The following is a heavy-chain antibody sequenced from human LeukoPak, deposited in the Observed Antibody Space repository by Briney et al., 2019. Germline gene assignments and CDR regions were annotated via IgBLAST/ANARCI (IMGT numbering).Heavy chain of an antibody. V-gene: IGHV1-18*01. CDR3: ARAVLLWFGELNWFDP. CDR2: ISAYNGNT. CDR1: GYTFTSYG. J-gene: IGHJ5*02. Sequence: ASVKVSCKASGYTFTSYGISWVRQAPGQGLEWMGWISAYNGNTNYAQKLQGRVTVTTDTSTSTAYMELRSLRSDDTAVYYCARAVLLWFGELNWFDPWGQGTLVTVSS. D-gene: IGHD3-10*01.